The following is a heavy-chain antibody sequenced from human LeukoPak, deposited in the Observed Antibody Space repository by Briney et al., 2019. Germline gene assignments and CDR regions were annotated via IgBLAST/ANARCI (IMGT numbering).Heavy chain of an antibody. D-gene: IGHD3-22*01. V-gene: IGHV3-74*01. CDR3: ARAEYYYDSSGYYPRYYNYYYMDV. CDR1: GFTFSDYY. J-gene: IGHJ6*03. Sequence: PGGSLRLSCAASGFTFSDYYMSWIRQAPGKGLVWVSSINSDGSSTSYADSVRGRFTISRDNAKNTLYLQMNSLRAEDTAVFYCARAEYYYDSSGYYPRYYNYYYMDVWGKGTTVTVSS. CDR2: INSDGSST.